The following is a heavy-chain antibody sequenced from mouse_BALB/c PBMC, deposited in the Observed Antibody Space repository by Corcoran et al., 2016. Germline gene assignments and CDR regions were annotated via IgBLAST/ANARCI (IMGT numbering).Heavy chain of an antibody. J-gene: IGHJ4*01. CDR2: ISCYKGAT. CDR1: GYSFTGYY. D-gene: IGHD3-3*01. CDR3: ARTTASAMGY. V-gene: IGHV1S34*01. Sequence: LVKTGASVKISCKASGYSFTGYYMHWVKQSHGKSLEWMGYISCYKGATSYNQKFKGKATFTVDTSSSTAYMQFNSLTSEDSTVYYCARTTASAMGYWGQRTSGTVSS.